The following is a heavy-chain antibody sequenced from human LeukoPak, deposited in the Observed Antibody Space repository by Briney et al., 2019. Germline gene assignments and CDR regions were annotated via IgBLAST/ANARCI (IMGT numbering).Heavy chain of an antibody. CDR2: ISSSSSYI. V-gene: IGHV3-21*01. J-gene: IGHJ4*02. D-gene: IGHD3-10*01. Sequence: GGSLRLSCAASGFTFSSYSMNWVRQAPGKGLEWVSSISSSSSYIYHADSVKGRFTISRDNAKNSLYLQMNSLRAEDTAVYYCALNYYGSGSFYWGQGTLVTVSS. CDR1: GFTFSSYS. CDR3: ALNYYGSGSFY.